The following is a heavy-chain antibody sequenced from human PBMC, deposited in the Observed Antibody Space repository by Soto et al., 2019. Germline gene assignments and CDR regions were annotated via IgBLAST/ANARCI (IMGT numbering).Heavy chain of an antibody. CDR1: GFTFSTSS. D-gene: IGHD3-3*01. CDR3: ARDYRSTIFGVVIRNYFGVDV. J-gene: IGHJ6*02. CDR2: ISYSSSMI. V-gene: IGHV3-48*02. Sequence: PGGSLRLSCAASGFTFSTSSMSWVRQAPGKGLERVSYISYSSSMIYYAHSVKGRFTISRDNAKNSLYLQMNSLGDEDTAVYYCARDYRSTIFGVVIRNYFGVDVWGQGTTVTVSS.